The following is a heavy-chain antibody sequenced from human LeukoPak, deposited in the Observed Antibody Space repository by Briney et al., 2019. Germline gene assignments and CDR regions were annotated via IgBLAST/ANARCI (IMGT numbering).Heavy chain of an antibody. CDR2: ISGSGGST. CDR3: AKDWGHFDWRTHFDY. Sequence: GGSLRLSCAASGFTFSSYAMSWVRQAPGKGLEWVSAISGSGGSTYYADSVKGRFTISRDNSKNTLYLQMNSLRAEDTAVYYCAKDWGHFDWRTHFDYWGQGTLVTVSS. D-gene: IGHD3-9*01. V-gene: IGHV3-23*01. CDR1: GFTFSSYA. J-gene: IGHJ4*02.